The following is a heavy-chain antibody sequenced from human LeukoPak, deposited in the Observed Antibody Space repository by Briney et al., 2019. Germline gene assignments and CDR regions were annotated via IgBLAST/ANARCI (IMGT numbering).Heavy chain of an antibody. V-gene: IGHV3-33*06. D-gene: IGHD6-19*01. Sequence: GRSPRLSCAASGFTFSSYGMHWVRQAPGKGLEWVAVIWHDGSAKFYVDSVRGRFSISREDSKNTLYLQMNRLRAEDTALYYCAKDNRGGWSGYFDYWGRGTLVTVSS. J-gene: IGHJ4*02. CDR1: GFTFSSYG. CDR3: AKDNRGGWSGYFDY. CDR2: IWHDGSAK.